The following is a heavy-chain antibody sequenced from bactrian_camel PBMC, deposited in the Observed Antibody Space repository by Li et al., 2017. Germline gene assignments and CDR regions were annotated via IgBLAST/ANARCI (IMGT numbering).Heavy chain of an antibody. V-gene: IGHV3S53*01. Sequence: VQLVESGGGSVQAGGSLRLSCAFSGYTYSGHCMGWFRQAPGKERGGVATIARDGSTSYADSVKGRFTISKDSAKNTLYLQMNSLTPEDTAMYYCAAKYSWSPECGRTPGRNYDFWGQGTQVTVS. CDR3: AAKYSWSPECGRTPGRNYDF. CDR2: IARDGST. CDR1: GYTYSGHC. D-gene: IGHD2*01. J-gene: IGHJ4*01.